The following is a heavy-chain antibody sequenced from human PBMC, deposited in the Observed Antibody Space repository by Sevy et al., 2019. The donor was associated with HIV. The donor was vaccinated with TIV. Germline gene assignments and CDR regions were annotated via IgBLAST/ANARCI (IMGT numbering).Heavy chain of an antibody. CDR2: IKQDGSEK. CDR1: GFTFSSYW. D-gene: IGHD2-15*01. J-gene: IGHJ4*02. CDR3: AKVGGNFGVVSCQMGGINN. Sequence: GGSLRLSCAASGFTFSSYWMSWVRQAPGKGLEWVANIKQDGSEKYYVDSVKGRFTISRDNAKNSLYLQMNSLRAEDTAVINWAKVGGNFGVVSCQMGGINNWGQETL. V-gene: IGHV3-7*01.